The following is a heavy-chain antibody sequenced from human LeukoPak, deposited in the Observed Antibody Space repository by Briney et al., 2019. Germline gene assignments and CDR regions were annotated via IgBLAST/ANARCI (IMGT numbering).Heavy chain of an antibody. CDR3: SRGSDQSKTGDS. CDR1: GGSFSWYY. Sequence: SESLSLTCTIYGGSFSWYYWSWIRQPPGKGLEWIGEINPSGSTNFNPSLKSRVSISVDTSKNQFSLILTSVTAADTGVYYCSRGSDQSKTGDSWGQGTVVTVSS. D-gene: IGHD2-2*01. J-gene: IGHJ4*02. V-gene: IGHV4-34*01. CDR2: INPSGST.